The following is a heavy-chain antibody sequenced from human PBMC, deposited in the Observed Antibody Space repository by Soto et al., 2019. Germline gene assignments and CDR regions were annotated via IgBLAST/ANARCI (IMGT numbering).Heavy chain of an antibody. J-gene: IGHJ5*01. Sequence: QLQLQESGPGLVKPSETLSLTCAVSGVSIHNSHSFWGWIRQSPGKGLEFIGSVYYSGGANYNPSLKSRVTISVDTSKNQFSLRVTSVTAADTTVYYCGRVVEGATRHTDFDSWGQGTLVTVSS. D-gene: IGHD2-15*01. CDR3: GRVVEGATRHTDFDS. V-gene: IGHV4-39*01. CDR1: GVSIHNSHSF. CDR2: VYYSGGA.